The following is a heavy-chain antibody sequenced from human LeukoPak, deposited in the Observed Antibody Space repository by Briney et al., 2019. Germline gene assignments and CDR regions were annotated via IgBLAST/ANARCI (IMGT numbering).Heavy chain of an antibody. J-gene: IGHJ6*02. CDR2: ISSTSSTI. Sequence: GGSLRLSCAASGFTFANYNFNWVRQAPGKGLEWVSYISSTSSTIYYADSMKGRFTISRDNAKNSLYLRMNSLRAEDTAVYYCARDPPHGMDVWGQGTTVTVSS. CDR1: GFTFANYN. V-gene: IGHV3-48*01. CDR3: ARDPPHGMDV.